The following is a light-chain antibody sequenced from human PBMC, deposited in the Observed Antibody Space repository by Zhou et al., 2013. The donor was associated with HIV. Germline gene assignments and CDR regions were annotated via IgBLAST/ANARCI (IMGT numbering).Light chain of an antibody. J-gene: IGLJ2*01. CDR1: SSNIGAGFD. Sequence: QSVLTQPPSVSGASGQRVTITCTGSSSNIGAGFDVQWYQQLPGSAPQVLIYENNRRPTGVPDRFSGSKSGTSASLAITGLQAEDEADYYCQSYDSGLRGYVVFGGGTKLTV. CDR2: ENN. CDR3: QSYDSGLRGYVV. V-gene: IGLV1-40*01.